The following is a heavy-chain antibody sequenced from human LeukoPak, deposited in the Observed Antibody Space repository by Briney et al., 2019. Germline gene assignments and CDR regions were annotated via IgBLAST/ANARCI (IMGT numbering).Heavy chain of an antibody. J-gene: IGHJ4*02. Sequence: SETLSLTCTVSGGSISSGDYYWSWIRQPPGKGLEWIGYIYYSGSTYYNPSLKSRVTISVDTSKNQFSLKLSSVTAADTAVYYCARDGGPMGYDFWSGPSGFDYWGQGTLVTVSS. CDR3: ARDGGPMGYDFWSGPSGFDY. CDR2: IYYSGST. D-gene: IGHD3-3*01. CDR1: GGSISSGDYY. V-gene: IGHV4-30-4*01.